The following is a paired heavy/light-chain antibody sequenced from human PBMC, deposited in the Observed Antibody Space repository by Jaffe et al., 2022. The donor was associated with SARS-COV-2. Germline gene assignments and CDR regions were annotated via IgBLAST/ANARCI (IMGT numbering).Heavy chain of an antibody. V-gene: IGHV4-39*01. CDR3: ARRGPIGKYPYY. CDR2: IDYVGNT. Sequence: QLQLQESGPGLVKPSETLSLTCTVSGDSIGNSGYYWGWIRQPPGKGLEWIGSIDYVGNTYYNPSLKSRVTISVDMSKTRFSLTLNSVTATDTAVYYCARRGPIGKYPYYWGQGAPVTVSS. J-gene: IGHJ4*02. D-gene: IGHD2-15*01. CDR1: GDSIGNSGYY.
Light chain of an antibody. CDR3: QQTFNFPLT. CDR2: AAS. CDR1: QFINIW. J-gene: IGKJ4*01. Sequence: DIQMTQSPSSVSASVGDRVTVTCRASQFINIWLAWYQQTPGKAPKLLIYAASNLQSGVPSRFSGSGSGTDFTLTISNLQPEDSATYYCQQTFNFPLTFGGGTKVEIK. V-gene: IGKV1-12*01.